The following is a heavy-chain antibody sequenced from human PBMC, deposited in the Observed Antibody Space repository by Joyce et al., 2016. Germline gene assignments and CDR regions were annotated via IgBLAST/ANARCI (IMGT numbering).Heavy chain of an antibody. CDR1: GFTFSSFW. CDR3: ARHGVFNFAL. CDR2: INKDVTTT. V-gene: IGHV3-7*03. J-gene: IGHJ5*02. Sequence: EVQLVESGGGLVQPGGSLRLSCAASGFTFSSFWMGWVRQIPGKGLQWVANINKDVTTTFYVGPAKGRFTITRDNAKNSLYLQMYRLAAEDSAIYYCARHGVFNFALWGQGTQVTVAS. D-gene: IGHD4-17*01.